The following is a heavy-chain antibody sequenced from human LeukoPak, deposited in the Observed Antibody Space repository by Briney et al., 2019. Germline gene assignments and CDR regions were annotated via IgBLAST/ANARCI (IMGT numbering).Heavy chain of an antibody. CDR2: INPSGGST. D-gene: IGHD6-6*01. V-gene: IGHV1-46*01. J-gene: IGHJ4*02. CDR3: ARDLEYSSSSTQYYFDY. CDR1: GYTFTSYY. Sequence: ASVKVCCKASGYTFTSYYMHWVRQAPGQGLEWMGIINPSGGSTSYAQKFQGRVTMTRDTSTSTVYMELSSLRSEDTAVYYCARDLEYSSSSTQYYFDYWGQGTLVTVSS.